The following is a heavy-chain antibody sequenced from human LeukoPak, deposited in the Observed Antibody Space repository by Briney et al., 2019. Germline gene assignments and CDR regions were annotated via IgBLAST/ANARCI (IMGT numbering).Heavy chain of an antibody. Sequence: GGSLRLSCAASGFTVSSNYMSWVRQAPGEGLEWVSVIYSDGRIHSSDSVKGRFTISIDDSKNTLSLQMNSLRAEDTAVYYCARESGYSYGLAGFFDYWGQGTLVTVSS. CDR1: GFTVSSNY. CDR3: ARESGYSYGLAGFFDY. J-gene: IGHJ4*02. CDR2: IYSDGRI. V-gene: IGHV3-53*01. D-gene: IGHD5-18*01.